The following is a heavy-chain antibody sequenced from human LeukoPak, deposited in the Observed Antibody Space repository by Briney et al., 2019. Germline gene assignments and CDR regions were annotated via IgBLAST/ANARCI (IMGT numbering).Heavy chain of an antibody. CDR2: IYYTGST. J-gene: IGHJ3*02. Sequence: SVTLSLTCTVSGGSISNSNYYWAWIRQPPGMGLELIGSIYYTGSTYYNSSLKSRVTISIDTSKNQFSLKMSSVTAADTAVYYCARHPGTFDIWGHGTMVTVSS. V-gene: IGHV4-39*01. D-gene: IGHD3-10*01. CDR3: ARHPGTFDI. CDR1: GGSISNSNYY.